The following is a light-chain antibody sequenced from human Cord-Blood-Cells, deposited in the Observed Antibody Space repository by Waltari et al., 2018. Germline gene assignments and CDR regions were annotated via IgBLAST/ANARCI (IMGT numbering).Light chain of an antibody. CDR3: QSYDSSLSGYV. CDR1: SSNIWAGYD. V-gene: IGLV1-40*01. CDR2: GNS. Sequence: QSVLTQPPSVSGAPGQRLTIACPGSSSNIWAGYDVPWYQQLPGTAPKLLIYGNSNRPSGVPDRFSGSKSGTSASLAITGLQAEDEADYYCQSYDSSLSGYVFGTGTKVTVL. J-gene: IGLJ1*01.